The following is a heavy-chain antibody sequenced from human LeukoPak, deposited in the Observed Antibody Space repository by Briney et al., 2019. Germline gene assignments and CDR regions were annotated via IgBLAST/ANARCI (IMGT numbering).Heavy chain of an antibody. V-gene: IGHV4-59*08. Sequence: SETLSLTCTVSGGSISSYYRSWIRQPPGKGLEWIGYIYYSGSTNYNPSLKSRVTISVDTSKNQFSLKLSSVTAADTAVYYCARLTDYGDYGNWFDPWAREPWSPSPQ. CDR3: ARLTDYGDYGNWFDP. J-gene: IGHJ5*02. CDR2: IYYSGST. CDR1: GGSISSYY. D-gene: IGHD4-17*01.